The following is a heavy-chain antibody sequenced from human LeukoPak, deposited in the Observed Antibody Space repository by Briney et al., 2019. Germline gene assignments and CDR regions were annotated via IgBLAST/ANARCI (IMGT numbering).Heavy chain of an antibody. CDR3: ARGKEWELLPDAFDI. V-gene: IGHV3-33*01. CDR1: GFTFSSYG. CDR2: IWYDGSNK. Sequence: GGSLRLSCAASGFTFSSYGMHWVRQAPGKGLEWVAVIWYDGSNKYYADSVKGRFTISRDNSKNTLYLQMNSLRAEDTAVYYCARGKEWELLPDAFDIWGQGQWSPSLQ. J-gene: IGHJ3*02. D-gene: IGHD1-26*01.